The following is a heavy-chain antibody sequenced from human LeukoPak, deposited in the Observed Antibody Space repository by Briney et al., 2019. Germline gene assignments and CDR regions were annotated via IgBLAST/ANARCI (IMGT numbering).Heavy chain of an antibody. V-gene: IGHV4-34*01. J-gene: IGHJ4*02. CDR1: GGSFSGYY. CDR3: ARVTPYCTNGVCYTSSFDY. Sequence: SETLSLTCAVYGGSFSGYYWSWIRQPPGKGLEWFGEINHSGSTNYNPSLKSRVTISVDTSKNQFSLKLSSVTAADTAVYYCARVTPYCTNGVCYTSSFDYWGQGTLVTVSS. D-gene: IGHD2-8*01. CDR2: INHSGST.